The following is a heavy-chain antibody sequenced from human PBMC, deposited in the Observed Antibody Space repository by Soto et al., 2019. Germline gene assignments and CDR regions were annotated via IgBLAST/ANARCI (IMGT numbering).Heavy chain of an antibody. Sequence: PGGSLRLSCAASGVTFSSYAMSWVRQAPGKGLEWVSAISGSGGSTYYADSVKGRFTISRDNSKNTLYLQMNSLRAEDTAVYYCAKQNTYYDILTGYYTFDYWGQGTLVTVSS. V-gene: IGHV3-23*01. CDR2: ISGSGGST. J-gene: IGHJ4*02. CDR3: AKQNTYYDILTGYYTFDY. CDR1: GVTFSSYA. D-gene: IGHD3-9*01.